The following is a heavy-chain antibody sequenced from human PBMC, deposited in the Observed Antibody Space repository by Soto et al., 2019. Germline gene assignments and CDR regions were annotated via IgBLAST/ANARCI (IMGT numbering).Heavy chain of an antibody. Sequence: ASVKVSCKASGYTFTGYYMHWVRQAPGQGLEWMGWINPNSGGTNYAQKFQGWVTMTRDTSISTAHMELSRLRCDDTAVYYCARVGYSRGWFTFDYWGQGTLVTVSS. J-gene: IGHJ4*02. CDR2: INPNSGGT. CDR3: ARVGYSRGWFTFDY. V-gene: IGHV1-2*04. D-gene: IGHD6-19*01. CDR1: GYTFTGYY.